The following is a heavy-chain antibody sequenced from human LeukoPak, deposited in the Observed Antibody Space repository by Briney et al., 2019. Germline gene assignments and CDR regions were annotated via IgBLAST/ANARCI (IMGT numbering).Heavy chain of an antibody. CDR1: GYTFTTYD. CDR3: ARVTGYDWESSYDY. Sequence: ASVKVSCKASGYTFTTYDITWVRQATGQGLEWMGWMNPNSGNTAYAQKFQGRVTITRNTSISTAYMELSSLRSEDTAVYYCARVTGYDWESSYDYWGQGTLVTVSS. D-gene: IGHD5-12*01. J-gene: IGHJ4*02. CDR2: MNPNSGNT. V-gene: IGHV1-8*03.